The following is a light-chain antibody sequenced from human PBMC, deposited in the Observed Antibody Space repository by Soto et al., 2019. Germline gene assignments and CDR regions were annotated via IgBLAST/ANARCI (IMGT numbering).Light chain of an antibody. CDR3: SSYSSNSTPYL. J-gene: IGLJ1*01. V-gene: IGLV2-14*03. Sequence: QSALTQPASVSGFPGQSITISCTGTSNDVGGYNYVSWYQQHPGKAPKLIIYDVNNRPSGVSNRFSDSKSGNTASLTVSGLQAEDEADYYCSSYSSNSTPYLFGTGTKLTVL. CDR2: DVN. CDR1: SNDVGGYNY.